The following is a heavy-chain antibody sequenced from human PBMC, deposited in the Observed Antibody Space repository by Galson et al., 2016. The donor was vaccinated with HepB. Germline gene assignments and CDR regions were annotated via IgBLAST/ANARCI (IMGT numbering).Heavy chain of an antibody. D-gene: IGHD3-9*01. Sequence: SLRLACAASGFTFSRYEMNWVRQAPGKGLEWVSCISSSGTTIYYADSVQGRFTISRDNAKNSLYLQMNSLRAEDTAVYYCAREPVRLDDLLTGPPKNPDYWGQGTLVTVSS. V-gene: IGHV3-48*03. CDR2: ISSSGTTI. CDR3: AREPVRLDDLLTGPPKNPDY. J-gene: IGHJ4*02. CDR1: GFTFSRYE.